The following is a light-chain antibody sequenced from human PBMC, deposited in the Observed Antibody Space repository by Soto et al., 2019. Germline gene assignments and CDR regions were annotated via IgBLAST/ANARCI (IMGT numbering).Light chain of an antibody. V-gene: IGKV3-20*01. Sequence: EIVLTQSPGTLSLSPGERATLSCRASQSVSSSYLAWYQQKPGQAPRLLIYGASSRATGIPDRFSGSGSGTDFTLTISRLEPEDFALYYCQQYGSSPFTFGGGTKVEFK. CDR2: GAS. CDR1: QSVSSSY. J-gene: IGKJ4*01. CDR3: QQYGSSPFT.